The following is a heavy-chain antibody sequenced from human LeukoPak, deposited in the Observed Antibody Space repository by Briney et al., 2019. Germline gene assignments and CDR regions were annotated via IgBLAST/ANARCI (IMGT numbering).Heavy chain of an antibody. CDR3: ARDLGVVGATGMSCPDY. Sequence: GSVKVSCKASGYTFTSYYMHWVRQAPGQGLEWMGIISPSGGSTSYAQKFQGRVTMTRDMSTSTVYMEPSSLRSEDTAVYYCARDLGVVGATGMSCPDYWGQGTLVTVSS. CDR2: ISPSGGST. V-gene: IGHV1-46*01. D-gene: IGHD1-26*01. CDR1: GYTFTSYY. J-gene: IGHJ4*02.